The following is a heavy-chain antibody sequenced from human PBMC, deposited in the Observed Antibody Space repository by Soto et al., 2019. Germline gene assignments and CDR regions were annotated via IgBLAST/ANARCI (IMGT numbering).Heavy chain of an antibody. CDR3: EGYTL. CDR1: GFSFGNYW. Sequence: GGSLRLSCAASGFSFGNYWMNWMRQAPGRGLEWVANIKKDGSEKHYADSVKGRFTISRDNTQNSLYLQMNSLRAEDSAVYYCEGYTLWGQGTLVTVSS. V-gene: IGHV3-7*05. J-gene: IGHJ1*01. CDR2: IKKDGSEK.